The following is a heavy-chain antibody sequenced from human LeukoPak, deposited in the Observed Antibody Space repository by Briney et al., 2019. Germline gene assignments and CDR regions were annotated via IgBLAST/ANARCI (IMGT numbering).Heavy chain of an antibody. Sequence: GGSLRLSCAASGFTFSSYEMNWVRQAPGKGLEWVSYISGSGSTIYYADSVKGRFTISRDNAKNSLYLQMNSLRAEDTAVYYCARDTTARDAFDTWGQGTMVTVSS. D-gene: IGHD4-11*01. V-gene: IGHV3-48*03. J-gene: IGHJ3*02. CDR3: ARDTTARDAFDT. CDR2: ISGSGSTI. CDR1: GFTFSSYE.